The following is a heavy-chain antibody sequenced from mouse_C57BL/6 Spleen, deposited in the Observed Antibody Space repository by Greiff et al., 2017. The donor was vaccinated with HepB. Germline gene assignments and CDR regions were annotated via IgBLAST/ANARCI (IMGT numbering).Heavy chain of an antibody. CDR3: ARHEVVTSVVASDYFDY. V-gene: IGHV1-62-2*01. J-gene: IGHJ2*01. CDR1: GYNFTEYT. CDR2: FYPGSGSI. D-gene: IGHD1-1*01. Sequence: VQLQQSGAELVKPGASVKLSCKASGYNFTEYTIHWVKQRSGQGLEWIGWFYPGSGSIKYNEKFKDKATLTADKSSSTVYMELSRLTSEDSAVYFCARHEVVTSVVASDYFDYWGQGTTLTVSS.